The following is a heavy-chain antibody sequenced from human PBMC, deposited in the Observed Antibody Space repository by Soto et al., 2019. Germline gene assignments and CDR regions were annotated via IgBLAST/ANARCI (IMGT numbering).Heavy chain of an antibody. CDR3: ARDNPLFSFGYQRGSYFDY. J-gene: IGHJ4*02. D-gene: IGHD3-22*01. V-gene: IGHV3-66*01. CDR2: IDRGGRT. CDR1: GLTVTSNS. Sequence: GGSLTLSYLVSGLTVTSNSMNWVRQAPGKGLEWVSIIDRGGRTNYADSVKGRFAISRDASRNTLYLQMSILRVEDTAVYYCARDNPLFSFGYQRGSYFDYWGQGALVTVSS.